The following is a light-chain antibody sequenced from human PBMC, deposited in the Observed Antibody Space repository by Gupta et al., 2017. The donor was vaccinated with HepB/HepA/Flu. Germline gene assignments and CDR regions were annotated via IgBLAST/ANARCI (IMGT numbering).Light chain of an antibody. CDR3: QQADSAPRT. J-gene: IGKJ1*01. CDR2: GAS. Sequence: DIQMTQSPSSLPASVGDRVIITCRAGQSVRRYINWYQHRPGKAPKLLIYGASNLVTGVPSRFSGSGSGTDFTLTISSLQPEDFATYYCQQADSAPRTFGPGTKV. V-gene: IGKV1-39*01. CDR1: QSVRRY.